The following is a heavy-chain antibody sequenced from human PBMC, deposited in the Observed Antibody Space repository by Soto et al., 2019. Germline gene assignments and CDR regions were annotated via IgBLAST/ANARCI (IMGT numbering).Heavy chain of an antibody. CDR3: ARVSREYSSSWYFDY. Sequence: EVQLVESGGGLVQPGGSLRLSCAASGFTVSSNYMSWVRQAPGKGLEWVSVIYSGGSTYYADSVKGRFTISRHNSKNTLYLQMNSLRAEDTAVYYCARVSREYSSSWYFDYWGQGTLVTVSS. CDR2: IYSGGST. J-gene: IGHJ4*02. CDR1: GFTVSSNY. D-gene: IGHD6-13*01. V-gene: IGHV3-53*04.